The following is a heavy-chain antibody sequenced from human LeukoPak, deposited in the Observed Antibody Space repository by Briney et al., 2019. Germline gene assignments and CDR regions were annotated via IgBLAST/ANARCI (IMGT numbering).Heavy chain of an antibody. CDR3: ARDNSVEDTAWWFDP. J-gene: IGHJ5*02. D-gene: IGHD4-23*01. CDR1: GYTFTGSY. V-gene: IGHV1-2*02. Sequence: ASVTVSFTASGYTFTGSYMHWVRQAPGQGLEYMGWINTKNGGKNSAQKFQGRVTLTRDMSTSTDYMELSSLRSEDTAVYYCARDNSVEDTAWWFDPWGQGTLVTVSA. CDR2: INTKNGGK.